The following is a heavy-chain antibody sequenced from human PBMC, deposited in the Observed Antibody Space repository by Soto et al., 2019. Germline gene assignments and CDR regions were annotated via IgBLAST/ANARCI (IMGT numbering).Heavy chain of an antibody. Sequence: EVQLVESGGGLVQPGGSLRISCVASGFTVSTNYVRWVRQAPGKGLEWVSIIYDGGSTYYADSVKGRFTISRDNSKNTVYLQMNSLRGVDTAVYYCARGDGDYGRRLDPWGQGTLVTVSS. J-gene: IGHJ5*02. D-gene: IGHD4-17*01. CDR2: IYDGGST. CDR1: GFTVSTNY. V-gene: IGHV3-66*01. CDR3: ARGDGDYGRRLDP.